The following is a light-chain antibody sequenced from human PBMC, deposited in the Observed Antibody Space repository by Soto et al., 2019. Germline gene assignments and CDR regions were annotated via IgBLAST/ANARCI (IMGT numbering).Light chain of an antibody. CDR3: QKYDSAPRT. Sequence: DTQMTQFPTSLSASVGDSVTITCRASQGINNYLAWYQQKPGKVPVLLIYSASTLKAGIPSRFSGSGAGTDFTLTISSLQPEDFATYYCQKYDSAPRTFGQGTKVDIK. CDR2: SAS. J-gene: IGKJ1*01. V-gene: IGKV1-27*01. CDR1: QGINNY.